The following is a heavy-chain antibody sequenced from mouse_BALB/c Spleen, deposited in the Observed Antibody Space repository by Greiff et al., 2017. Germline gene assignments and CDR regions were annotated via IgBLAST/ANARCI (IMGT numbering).Heavy chain of an antibody. J-gene: IGHJ2*01. CDR3: AIYYYGGDY. Sequence: QVQLQQSGAELVRPGTSVKVSCKASGYAFTNYLIEWVKQRPGQGLEWIGAINPGSGGTNYNEKFKGKATLTADKSSSTAYMQLSSLTSDDSAVYFCAIYYYGGDYWGQGTTLTVSS. D-gene: IGHD1-1*01. CDR1: GYAFTNYL. V-gene: IGHV1-54*01. CDR2: INPGSGGT.